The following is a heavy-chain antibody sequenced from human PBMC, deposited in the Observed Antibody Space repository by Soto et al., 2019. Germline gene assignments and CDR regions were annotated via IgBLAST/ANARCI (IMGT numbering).Heavy chain of an antibody. CDR1: GSSLTDYH. V-gene: IGHV1-2*04. D-gene: IGHD2-8*01. CDR3: ARGDSTDCSNGVCSFFYNHDMDV. Sequence: ASVKVSCKASGSSLTDYHIHWVRQAPGQGLEWLGRINPKSGGTSTAQKFQGWVTMTTDTSISTASMELTRLTSDDTAIYYCARGDSTDCSNGVCSFFYNHDMDVWGQRTTVTVSS. CDR2: INPKSGGT. J-gene: IGHJ6*02.